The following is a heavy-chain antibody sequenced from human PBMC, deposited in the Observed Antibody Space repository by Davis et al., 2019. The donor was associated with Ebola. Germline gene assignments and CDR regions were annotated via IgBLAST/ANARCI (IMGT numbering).Heavy chain of an antibody. CDR2: IYYSGST. V-gene: IGHV4-31*03. Sequence: PSETLSLTCTVSGGSISSGGYYWSWIRQHPGKGLEWIGYIYYSGSTYYNPSLKSRVTISVDTSKNQFSLKLSSVTAADTAVYYCARGTQLRWFDPWGQGTLVTVSS. CDR3: ARGTQLRWFDP. D-gene: IGHD5-24*01. J-gene: IGHJ5*02. CDR1: GGSISSGGYY.